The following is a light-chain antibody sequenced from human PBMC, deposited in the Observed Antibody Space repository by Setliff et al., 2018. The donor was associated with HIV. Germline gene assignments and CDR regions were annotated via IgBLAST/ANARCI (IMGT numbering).Light chain of an antibody. CDR1: SSDVGGYDL. J-gene: IGLJ2*01. Sequence: QSVLTQPPSVSGSLGQSVTISCTGTSSDVGGYDLVSWYQQHPGKVPKIMIYEVSNRPSGVSNRFSGSKSGNTASLTISGLQAEDEADYYCGSYTDSRIVVFGGGTKVTVL. CDR3: GSYTDSRIVV. V-gene: IGLV2-14*01. CDR2: EVS.